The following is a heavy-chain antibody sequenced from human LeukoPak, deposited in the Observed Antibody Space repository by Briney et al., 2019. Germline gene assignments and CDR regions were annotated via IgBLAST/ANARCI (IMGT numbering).Heavy chain of an antibody. V-gene: IGHV3-9*01. J-gene: IGHJ5*02. CDR1: GFTFDDYA. CDR3: ARDARSKYSSSDWFDP. D-gene: IGHD6-6*01. CDR2: ISWNSGSI. Sequence: GGSLRLSCAASGFTFDDYAMHWVRQAPGKGLEWVSGISWNSGSIGYADSVKGRFTISRDNAKNSLYLQMNSLRAEDTAVYYCARDARSKYSSSDWFDPWGQGTLVTVSS.